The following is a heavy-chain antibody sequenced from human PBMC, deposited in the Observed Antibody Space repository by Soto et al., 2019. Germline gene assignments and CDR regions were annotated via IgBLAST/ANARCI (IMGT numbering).Heavy chain of an antibody. CDR1: GFTFSSYA. Sequence: EVQLLESGGGLVQPGGSLRLSCAASGFTFSSYAMSWVRQAPGKGLEWVSAISGSGGSTYYADSVKGRFTISRDNPKNTLYLQMNSLRAEDTAVYYCAKDLRRQRVPFDYWGQGTLVTVSS. CDR3: AKDLRRQRVPFDY. CDR2: ISGSGGST. D-gene: IGHD3-10*01. J-gene: IGHJ4*02. V-gene: IGHV3-23*01.